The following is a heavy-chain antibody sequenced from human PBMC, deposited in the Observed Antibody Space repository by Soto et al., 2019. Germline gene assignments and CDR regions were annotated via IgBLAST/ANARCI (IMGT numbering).Heavy chain of an antibody. Sequence: GGSLRLSCAASGFTISSDAMTWVRQAPGRGLEWVSAISGSGSPTYYADSVKGRFTISRDNSKNTLYLQMNSLRADDTAVYYCARDMSGGTYNYYYGMDVWGQGTTVTVSS. CDR3: ARDMSGGTYNYYYGMDV. CDR2: ISGSGSPT. V-gene: IGHV3-23*01. J-gene: IGHJ6*02. D-gene: IGHD3-10*02. CDR1: GFTISSDA.